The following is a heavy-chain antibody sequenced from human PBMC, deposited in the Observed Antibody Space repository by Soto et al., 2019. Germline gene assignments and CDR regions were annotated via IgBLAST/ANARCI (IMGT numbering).Heavy chain of an antibody. D-gene: IGHD5-18*01. CDR2: IWYDGSNK. V-gene: IGHV3-33*01. Sequence: QVQLVEAGGGVVQPGRSLRLSCAAAGFTFSSYGMHWVRQAPGKGLERVAVIWYDGSNKYYANSVKGRFTISRDNAKNVHYLQRNGVGGEDTAVYYWSRDGYSYVSGSYGMAVWGQGTTVTVSS. CDR1: GFTFSSYG. CDR3: SRDGYSYVSGSYGMAV. J-gene: IGHJ6*01.